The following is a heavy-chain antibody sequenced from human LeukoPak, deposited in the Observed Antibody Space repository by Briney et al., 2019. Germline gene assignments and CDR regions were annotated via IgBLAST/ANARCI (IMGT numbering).Heavy chain of an antibody. V-gene: IGHV3-23*01. CDR2: ISGSGGST. D-gene: IGHD3-22*01. CDR3: ARVPGYDSSGYFDY. CDR1: GFTFSSYA. J-gene: IGHJ4*02. Sequence: GGSLRLSCAASGFTFSSYAMSWVRQAPGKGLEWVSTISGSGGSTNYADSVKGRFTISRDNSKNTLFLQMNSLRAEDTAVYYCARVPGYDSSGYFDYWGQGTLVTVSS.